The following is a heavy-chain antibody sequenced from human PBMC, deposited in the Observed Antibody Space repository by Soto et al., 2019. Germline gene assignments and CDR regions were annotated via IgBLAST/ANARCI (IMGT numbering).Heavy chain of an antibody. CDR1: GFSISDKF. Sequence: GSLRLSCATSGFSISDKFMSWVRQAPGKGLEWISVISSGGDPSYADSVKGRFTISRDITKNTLFPQMTSLGADDTAVYYCARDSGYSSAYWEHYFDYWGQGTLVTVSS. D-gene: IGHD3-16*01. CDR2: ISSGGDP. V-gene: IGHV3-53*01. J-gene: IGHJ4*02. CDR3: ARDSGYSSAYWEHYFDY.